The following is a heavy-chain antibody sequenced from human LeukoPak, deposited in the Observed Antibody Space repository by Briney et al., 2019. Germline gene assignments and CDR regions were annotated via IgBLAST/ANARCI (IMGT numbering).Heavy chain of an antibody. Sequence: GGSLRLSCAASGFTFSSYIMNWVRQAPGKGPEWVSSISSSSYIYYADSVKGRFTISRDNAKDSLYLQMNSLRAEDTAVYYCASENYCGGDCYSENFDYWGQGTLVTVSS. CDR3: ASENYCGGDCYSENFDY. CDR1: GFTFSSYI. CDR2: ISSSSYI. J-gene: IGHJ4*02. V-gene: IGHV3-21*01. D-gene: IGHD2-21*02.